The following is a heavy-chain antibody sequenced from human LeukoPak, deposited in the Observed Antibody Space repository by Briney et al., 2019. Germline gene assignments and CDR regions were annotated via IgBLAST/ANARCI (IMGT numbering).Heavy chain of an antibody. CDR2: IHTTGST. V-gene: IGHV4-4*07. CDR3: AIGGNYSDSSGFRYFDS. Sequence: SETLSLTCTVSGGXISTYYCSWIRQSAGKGLEWLGRIHTTGSTNYNPSLKSRVTMSVDTSKKQLSLKFTSVTAADTAVYYCAIGGNYSDSSGFRYFDSWGQGTLVTVSS. D-gene: IGHD3-22*01. J-gene: IGHJ4*02. CDR1: GGXISTYY.